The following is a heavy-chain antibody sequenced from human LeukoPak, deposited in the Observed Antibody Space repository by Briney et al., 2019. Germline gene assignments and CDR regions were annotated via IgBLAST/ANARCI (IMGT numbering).Heavy chain of an antibody. CDR1: GYSISSGYY. D-gene: IGHD3-10*01. V-gene: IGHV4-38-2*02. Sequence: SETLSLTCTVSGYSISSGYYWGWIRQPPGKGLEWIGSIYHSGSTYYNPSLKSRVTISVDTSKNQFSLKLSSVTAADTAVYYCARHLTRGILWFGEFTPYYMDVWGKGTTVTISS. J-gene: IGHJ6*03. CDR3: ARHLTRGILWFGEFTPYYMDV. CDR2: IYHSGST.